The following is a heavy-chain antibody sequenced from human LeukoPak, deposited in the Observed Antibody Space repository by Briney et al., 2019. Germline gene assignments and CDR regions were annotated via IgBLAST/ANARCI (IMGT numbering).Heavy chain of an antibody. V-gene: IGHV1-24*01. J-gene: IGHJ4*02. CDR2: IDPEGGDT. CDR3: ATGDSSGWWLDY. Sequence: ASLKVSCEVSGDTLSEVSIRSVRHAPRERGVWVAGIDPEGGDTIYAQKCQGRVTMTEDTSTDTDYMERSSMRSEDTAVYDCATGDSSGWWLDYWGQGTLVTVSS. CDR1: GDTLSEVS. D-gene: IGHD6-13*01.